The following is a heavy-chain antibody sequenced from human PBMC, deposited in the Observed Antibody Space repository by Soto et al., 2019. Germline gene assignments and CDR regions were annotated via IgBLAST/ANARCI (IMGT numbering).Heavy chain of an antibody. CDR2: ISNNGGTT. CDR3: LMGYFFDY. D-gene: IGHD3-16*01. J-gene: IGHJ4*02. CDR1: GFTFSSYA. V-gene: IGHV3-23*01. Sequence: EVQLLESGGGLVQPGGSLRLSCAASGFTFSSYAMSWVRQAPGKGLEWVSTISNNGGTTYDADSVKGRFTISRDNSKNAVYLQMNSLRAEDTAVYYCLMGYFFDYWGQGTLVTVSP.